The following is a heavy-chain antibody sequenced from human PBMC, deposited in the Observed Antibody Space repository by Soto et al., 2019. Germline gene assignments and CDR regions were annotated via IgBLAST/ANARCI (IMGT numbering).Heavy chain of an antibody. CDR2: IYYSGST. Sequence: SETLCLTWTVSGGTLSSYYGSWIRQPPGKGLEWIGYIYYSGSTNYNPSLKSRVTISVDTSKNQFSLKLSSVTAADTAVYYCARSGYSYGPNPLLYWGQGTLVTVSS. D-gene: IGHD5-18*01. CDR3: ARSGYSYGPNPLLY. CDR1: GGTLSSYY. J-gene: IGHJ4*02. V-gene: IGHV4-59*12.